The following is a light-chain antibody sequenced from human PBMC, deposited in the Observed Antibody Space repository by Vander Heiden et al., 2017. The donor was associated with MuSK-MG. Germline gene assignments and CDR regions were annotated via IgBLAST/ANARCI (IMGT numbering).Light chain of an antibody. CDR2: GGS. CDR3: QQTYNTPIT. J-gene: IGKJ5*01. CDR1: QTISDY. V-gene: IGKV1-39*01. Sequence: DIQMTQSASSLSASVGDRVTITCRASQTISDYLNWYQHRPGEAPKLLIFGGSTLQSGVPSRFSGSGSGTDFTLTISSLQPEDFATYYCQQTYNTPITFGQGTRLEMK.